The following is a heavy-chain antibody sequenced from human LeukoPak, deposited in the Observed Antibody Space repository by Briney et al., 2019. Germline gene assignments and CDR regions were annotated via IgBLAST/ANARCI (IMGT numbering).Heavy chain of an antibody. CDR1: GFTFISYA. CDR3: AKSGIAARFFDY. J-gene: IGHJ4*02. V-gene: IGHV3-23*01. CDR2: ISGSAGST. Sequence: GGSLRLSCAASGFTFISYAMSWVRQAPGKGLEWVSDISGSAGSTYYADSVKGRFTISRDNSKNTLYLQMNSLRAEDTAVYYCAKSGIAARFFDYWGQGTLVTASS. D-gene: IGHD6-6*01.